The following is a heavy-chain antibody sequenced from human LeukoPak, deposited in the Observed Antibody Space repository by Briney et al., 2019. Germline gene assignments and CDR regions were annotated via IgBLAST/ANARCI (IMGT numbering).Heavy chain of an antibody. J-gene: IGHJ4*02. D-gene: IGHD6-13*01. CDR3: ARFPAAPVYYFDS. Sequence: KASETLSLTCTVSGGSISSHFWAWIRQPPGKGLEWIGYIYYSGSTSYSPSLKSRVTISLDTSRKRFSLNLSSLTAADTAVYFCARFPAAPVYYFDSWGQGTLVTVSS. V-gene: IGHV4-59*11. CDR2: IYYSGST. CDR1: GGSISSHF.